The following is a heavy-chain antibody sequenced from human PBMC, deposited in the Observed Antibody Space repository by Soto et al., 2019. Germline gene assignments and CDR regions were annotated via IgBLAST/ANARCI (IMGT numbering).Heavy chain of an antibody. D-gene: IGHD2-15*01. V-gene: IGHV3-23*01. CDR2: LSDGGGST. CDR3: ARGGSSPRDLDY. J-gene: IGHJ4*02. Sequence: PGGSLRLSCAASGFTFSNYAMSWVRQAPGKGLEWVSGLSDGGGSTFYADSVKGRFTISRDNSKNTLYLQMNSLRAEDTAVYYCARGGSSPRDLDYWGQGTLVTVSS. CDR1: GFTFSNYA.